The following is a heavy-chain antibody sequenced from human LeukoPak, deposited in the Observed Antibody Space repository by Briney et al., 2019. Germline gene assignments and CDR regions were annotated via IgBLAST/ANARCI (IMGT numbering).Heavy chain of an antibody. CDR2: INPNSGGT. Sequence: ASVKVSCKASGYTFTGYYMHWVRQAPGQGLEWMGWINPNSGGTNYAQKFQGRVTMTRDTSISTAYMELSRLRSDDTAVYYCARVGLPSAYCGGDCYFFWFDPWGQGTLVTVSS. CDR1: GYTFTGYY. CDR3: ARVGLPSAYCGGDCYFFWFDP. J-gene: IGHJ5*02. V-gene: IGHV1-2*02. D-gene: IGHD2-21*02.